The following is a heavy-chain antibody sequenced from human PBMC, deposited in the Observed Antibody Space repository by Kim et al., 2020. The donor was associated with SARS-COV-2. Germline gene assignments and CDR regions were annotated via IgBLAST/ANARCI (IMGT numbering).Heavy chain of an antibody. CDR3: TKDRGGSGWPVFAS. V-gene: IGHV3-23*01. D-gene: IGHD6-19*01. J-gene: IGHJ4*02. Sequence: GGSLRLSCAVSGFTLSKNAMSWVRQAPGRGLEWVSTIHPRAETTYYADSVNGRFTIYRDNSNHTLYLQLTGLGADDTAVYYCTKDRGGSGWPVFASWGQGTLVTVYS. CDR1: GFTLSKNA. CDR2: IHPRAETT.